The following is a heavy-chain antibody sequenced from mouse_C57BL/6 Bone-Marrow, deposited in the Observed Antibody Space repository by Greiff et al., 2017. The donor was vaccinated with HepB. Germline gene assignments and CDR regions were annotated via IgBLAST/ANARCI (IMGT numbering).Heavy chain of an antibody. CDR1: GYTFTSYW. V-gene: IGHV1-59*01. CDR3: ARTGSPMDY. J-gene: IGHJ4*01. CDR2: IDPSDSYT. Sequence: VQLQQPRAELVRPGTSVKLSCKASGYTFTSYWMHWVKQRPGQGLEWIGVIDPSDSYTNYNQKFKGKATLTVDTSPSTAYMQLSSLTSEDSAVYYCARTGSPMDYWGQGTSVTVSS.